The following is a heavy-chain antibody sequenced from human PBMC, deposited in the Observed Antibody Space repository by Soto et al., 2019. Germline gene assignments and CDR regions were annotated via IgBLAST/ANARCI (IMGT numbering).Heavy chain of an antibody. J-gene: IGHJ4*02. V-gene: IGHV4-34*01. CDR3: ERGFRVGDTRVQFDY. Sequence: SETLSLTCAVYGGSFSGYYWSWIRQPPGKGLEWIGEINHSGSTNYNPSLKSRVTISVDTSKNQFSLKLSSVTAADTAVYYCERGFRVGDTRVQFDYWGQGTLVTVSS. CDR2: INHSGST. D-gene: IGHD1-26*01. CDR1: GGSFSGYY.